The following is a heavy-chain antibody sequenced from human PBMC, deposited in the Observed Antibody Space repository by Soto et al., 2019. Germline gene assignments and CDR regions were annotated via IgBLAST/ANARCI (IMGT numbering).Heavy chain of an antibody. J-gene: IGHJ4*02. CDR3: AKDVRYSSSWYSLDS. Sequence: GGSLRLSCAASGFTFSSFAMSWVRQAPGKGLDWVSAISGSGGSTYYADSVRGRFSVYKDKSRNTLYLQMDNLRVEDTAIYRWAKDVRYSSSWYSLDSWGQGTLVTVSS. CDR1: GFTFSSFA. CDR2: ISGSGGST. D-gene: IGHD6-13*01. V-gene: IGHV3-23*01.